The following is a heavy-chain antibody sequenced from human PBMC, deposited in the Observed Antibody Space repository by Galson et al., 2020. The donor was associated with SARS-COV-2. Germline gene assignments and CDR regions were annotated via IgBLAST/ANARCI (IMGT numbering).Heavy chain of an antibody. CDR3: ARESMTVGGNWFDP. V-gene: IGHV1-18*04. CDR1: GYTFISYA. D-gene: IGHD3-22*01. J-gene: IGHJ5*02. Sequence: ASVKVSCKASGYTFISYAISWVRQAPGQGLEWVGWISPYKGNTNYAQKLQGSVTMTTDTSTNTAYMELRSLRSDDTAVYYCARESMTVGGNWFDPWGQGTLVTVSS. CDR2: ISPYKGNT.